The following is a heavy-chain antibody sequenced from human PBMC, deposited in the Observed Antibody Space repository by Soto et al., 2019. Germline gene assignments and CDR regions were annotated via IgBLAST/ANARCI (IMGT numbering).Heavy chain of an antibody. V-gene: IGHV4-34*01. CDR2: INHSGST. D-gene: IGHD3-10*01. CDR3: ARPPSRLWFGEWVPDYYYYYMDV. Sequence: SETLSLTCAVYGGSFSGYYWSWIRQPPGKGLEWIGEINHSGSTNYNPSLKSRVTISVDTSKNQFSLKLSSVTAADTAVYYCARPPSRLWFGEWVPDYYYYYMDVWGKGTTVTVSS. J-gene: IGHJ6*03. CDR1: GGSFSGYY.